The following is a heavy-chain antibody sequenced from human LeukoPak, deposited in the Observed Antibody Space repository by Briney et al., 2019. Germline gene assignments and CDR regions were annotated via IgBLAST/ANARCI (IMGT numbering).Heavy chain of an antibody. Sequence: GGSLRLSCVASGFTFSKDWMHWVRQAPGKGLVWVSRIQGDGSNTNYADSVKGRFSISRDNAKNTVYLQMNSLRAGDTGIYYCARGTSAGGPISPFDFWGQGTVVTVSS. CDR1: GFTFSKDW. D-gene: IGHD6-13*01. J-gene: IGHJ4*02. CDR2: IQGDGSNT. CDR3: ARGTSAGGPISPFDF. V-gene: IGHV3-74*01.